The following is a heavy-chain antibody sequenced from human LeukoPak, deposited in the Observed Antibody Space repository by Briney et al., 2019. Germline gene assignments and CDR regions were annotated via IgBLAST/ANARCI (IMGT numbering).Heavy chain of an antibody. J-gene: IGHJ4*02. V-gene: IGHV4-59*11. CDR1: GGSMTTHH. D-gene: IGHD3-9*01. Sequence: SETLSLTCTVSGGSMTTHHWNWIRQTPGKGLEWIGYVFDSWRTKENPSLKSRVTLSADTSKTQLSLRLSSVTAADTAVYYCARALPYFDWLVGGYFDYWAREPWSPSPQ. CDR2: VFDSWRT. CDR3: ARALPYFDWLVGGYFDY.